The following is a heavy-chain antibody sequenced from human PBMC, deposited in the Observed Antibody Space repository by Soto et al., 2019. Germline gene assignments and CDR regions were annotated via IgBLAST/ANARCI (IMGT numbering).Heavy chain of an antibody. CDR3: ARSDCYGVCRGKWLDP. V-gene: IGHV4-4*02. J-gene: IGHJ5*02. CDR1: GGSISSDDW. D-gene: IGHD2-21*02. Sequence: QVQLQESGPGLVKPSGTLSLTCAVSGGSISSDDWWTWVRQTPGKGLEWIGEIYHSGTTNYNPSLMSRVTIAVDKAKSQFSLGLDSVTAADTAVYYCARSDCYGVCRGKWLDPWGQGILVTVSS. CDR2: IYHSGTT.